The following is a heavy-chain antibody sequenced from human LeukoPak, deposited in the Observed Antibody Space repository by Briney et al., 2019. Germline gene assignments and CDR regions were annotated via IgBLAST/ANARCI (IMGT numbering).Heavy chain of an antibody. CDR1: GFTFSSYE. Sequence: GGSLRLSCAASGFTFSSYEMNWVRQAPGKGLEWLSYISSRGSTIYYADAVKGRFTISRDNAKNSLYLQMNSLRAEDTAVYYCARDGAVASKGGYYYGMDVWGQGTTVTVSS. D-gene: IGHD6-19*01. CDR3: ARDGAVASKGGYYYGMDV. CDR2: ISSRGSTI. J-gene: IGHJ6*02. V-gene: IGHV3-48*03.